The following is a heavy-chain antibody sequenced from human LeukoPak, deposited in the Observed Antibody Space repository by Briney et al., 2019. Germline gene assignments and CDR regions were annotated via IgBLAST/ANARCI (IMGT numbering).Heavy chain of an antibody. CDR3: AAGYSYGYFANYFDS. V-gene: IGHV4-59*01. Sequence: SETLSLTCTVSGGSISSYYWSWIRQPPGKGLEWIGYIYYSGSTNYNPSLKSRVTISVDTSKNQFSLKLSSVTAADTAVYYCAAGYSYGYFANYFDSWGQGTLVTVSS. D-gene: IGHD5-18*01. J-gene: IGHJ4*02. CDR1: GGSISSYY. CDR2: IYYSGST.